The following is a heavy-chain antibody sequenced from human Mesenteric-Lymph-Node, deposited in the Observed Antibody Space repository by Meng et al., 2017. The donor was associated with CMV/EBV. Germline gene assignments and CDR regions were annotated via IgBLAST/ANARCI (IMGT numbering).Heavy chain of an antibody. J-gene: IGHJ2*01. CDR1: GFTFSSYT. CDR3: ARDRWNFDL. Sequence: LRLSCAASGFTFSSYTMSGVRQAPGKGLEWVSGISSSGGSTYYADSVKGRFTISRDNAKNTLYLQMNSLRADDTAVYYCARDRWNFDLWGRGTLVTVSS. V-gene: IGHV3-23*01. CDR2: ISSSGGST.